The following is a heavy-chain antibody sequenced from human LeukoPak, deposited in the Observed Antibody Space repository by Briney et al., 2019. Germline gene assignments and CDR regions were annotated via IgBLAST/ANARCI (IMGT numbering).Heavy chain of an antibody. J-gene: IGHJ3*02. CDR3: ARDLNLPDALDI. V-gene: IGHV3-33*01. CDR1: GFTFRNYG. D-gene: IGHD1-14*01. CDR2: AWQEGGNK. Sequence: GGSLRPSCAASGFTFRNYGMPWVRQSPGKVREGVAAAWQEGGNKFHADSVKARLTASRDNSEKPPYRQVNSLRAEGTAVYYCARDLNLPDALDIWGQGTTVTVSS.